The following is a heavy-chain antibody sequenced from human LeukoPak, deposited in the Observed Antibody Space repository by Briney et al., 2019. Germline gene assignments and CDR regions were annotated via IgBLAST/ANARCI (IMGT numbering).Heavy chain of an antibody. CDR3: ARVFRAGGFGAFDI. D-gene: IGHD3-10*01. CDR1: GGSISSYY. V-gene: IGHV4-59*08. Sequence: PSETLSLTCTVSGGSISSYYWSWIRQPPGKGLEWIGSIYHSGSTYYNPSLKSRVTISVDTSKNQFSLKLSSVTAADTAVYYCARVFRAGGFGAFDIWGQGTMVTVSS. J-gene: IGHJ3*02. CDR2: IYHSGST.